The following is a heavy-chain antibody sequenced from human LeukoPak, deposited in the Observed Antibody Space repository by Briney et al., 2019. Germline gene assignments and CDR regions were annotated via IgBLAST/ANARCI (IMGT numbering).Heavy chain of an antibody. CDR1: GGSFSGYY. D-gene: IGHD3-22*01. CDR3: ARGWYYDSSGYSSFDY. CDR2: INHSGST. J-gene: IGHJ4*02. Sequence: SETLSLTCAVYGGSFSGYYWSWIRQPPGKGLEWIGEINHSGSTNYNPSLKSRVTISVDTSKNQFSLKLSSVTAADTAVYYCARGWYYDSSGYSSFDYWGQGTLVTVSS. V-gene: IGHV4-34*01.